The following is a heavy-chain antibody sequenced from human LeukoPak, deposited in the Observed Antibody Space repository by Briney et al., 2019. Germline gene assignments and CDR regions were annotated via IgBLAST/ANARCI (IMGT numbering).Heavy chain of an antibody. Sequence: ASVKVSCKAPGYTFTSYDINWVRQATGQGLEWMGWMNPNSGNTGYAQKFQGRVTITRNTSISTAYMELSSLRSEDTAVYYCARGGITMVRGVIASSYWGQGTLVTVSS. D-gene: IGHD3-10*01. CDR2: MNPNSGNT. J-gene: IGHJ4*02. CDR3: ARGGITMVRGVIASSY. CDR1: GYTFTSYD. V-gene: IGHV1-8*03.